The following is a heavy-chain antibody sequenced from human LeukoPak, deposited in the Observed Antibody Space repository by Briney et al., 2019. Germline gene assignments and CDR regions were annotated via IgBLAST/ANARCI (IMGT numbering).Heavy chain of an antibody. J-gene: IGHJ6*03. D-gene: IGHD3-10*01. Sequence: PGGSLRLSCAASGFTFKDYYMTWVRQAPGKGLEWVSYISSSGTTIYYTDSVKGRFTISRDNAKNSLYLQMNSLKAEDTAVYYCARAPSGGDYYYYMDVWGKGTTVTISS. V-gene: IGHV3-11*04. CDR1: GFTFKDYY. CDR2: ISSSGTTI. CDR3: ARAPSGGDYYYYMDV.